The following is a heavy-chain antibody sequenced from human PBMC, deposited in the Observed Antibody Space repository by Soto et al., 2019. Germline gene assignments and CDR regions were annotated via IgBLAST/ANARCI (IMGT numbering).Heavy chain of an antibody. V-gene: IGHV3-30*18. CDR1: GFTFSSYG. J-gene: IGHJ6*02. Sequence: GGSLRLSCAASGFTFSSYGMHWVRQAPGKGLEWVAVISYDGSNKYYADSVKGRFTISRDNSKNTLYLQMNSLRAEDTAVYYCAKDLRPLWFGELLSYYYYGMDVWGQGTTVTVSS. CDR2: ISYDGSNK. CDR3: AKDLRPLWFGELLSYYYYGMDV. D-gene: IGHD3-10*01.